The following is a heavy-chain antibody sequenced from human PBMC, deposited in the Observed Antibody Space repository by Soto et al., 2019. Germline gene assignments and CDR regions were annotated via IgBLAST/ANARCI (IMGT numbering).Heavy chain of an antibody. J-gene: IGHJ3*02. CDR1: GFTFSSYA. Sequence: GGSLRLSCAASGFTFSSYAMYWVRQAPGKGLEWVAVISYDGSNKYYADSVKGRFTISRDNSKNTLYLQMNSLRAEDTAVYYCARDWNYDDAFDIWGQGTMVTVSS. V-gene: IGHV3-30-3*01. CDR3: ARDWNYDDAFDI. D-gene: IGHD1-7*01. CDR2: ISYDGSNK.